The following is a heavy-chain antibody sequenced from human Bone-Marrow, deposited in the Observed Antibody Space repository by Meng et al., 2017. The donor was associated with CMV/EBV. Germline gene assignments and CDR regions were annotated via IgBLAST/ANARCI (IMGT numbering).Heavy chain of an antibody. CDR3: GRGGGVAVTDT. J-gene: IGHJ5*02. D-gene: IGHD6-19*01. CDR2: SSYSGST. V-gene: IGHV4-39*07. Sequence: QLQLHESGPGLVKPSETLSPTCSVSGDSISSTGSFWNWIRQTPGKGLEWIGSSSYSGSTYYNPSLKSRVTISADTSKNHFSLRLSSVTAADTAVFYCGRGGGVAVTDTWGQGALVTVSS. CDR1: GDSISSTGSF.